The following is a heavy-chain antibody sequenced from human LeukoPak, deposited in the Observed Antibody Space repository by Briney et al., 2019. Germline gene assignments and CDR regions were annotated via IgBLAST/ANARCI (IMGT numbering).Heavy chain of an antibody. Sequence: PSETLSLTCTVSGGSISSYYWSWIRQPPGKGLEWIGYIYYSGSTYYNPSLKSRVTISVDTSKNQFSLKLSSVTAADTAVYYCARDSGIEWPSFDYWGQGTLVTVSS. D-gene: IGHD3-10*01. CDR3: ARDSGIEWPSFDY. V-gene: IGHV4-59*12. CDR1: GGSISSYY. J-gene: IGHJ4*02. CDR2: IYYSGST.